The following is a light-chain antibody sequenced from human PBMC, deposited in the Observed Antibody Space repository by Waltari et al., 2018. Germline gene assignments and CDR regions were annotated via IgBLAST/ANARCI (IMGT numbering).Light chain of an antibody. CDR2: KAS. V-gene: IGKV1-5*03. CDR3: QQYNTDYT. CDR1: QSIMSW. J-gene: IGKJ2*01. Sequence: DVQMTQSPSTLSASVGDTVSITCRASQSIMSWLAWYQQKAGKAPKVLISKASTLESGVPSRFSGSESGTEFTLTISNLQPYDFATYYCQQYNTDYTFGQGTILEIK.